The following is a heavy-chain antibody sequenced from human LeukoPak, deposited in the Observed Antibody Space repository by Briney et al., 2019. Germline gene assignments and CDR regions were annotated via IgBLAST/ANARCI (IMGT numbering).Heavy chain of an antibody. CDR3: ARVSGWYEDYYYGMDV. Sequence: GGSLRLSCAASGFTFDDYGMSWVRQAPGKGLEWVSGINWNGGSTGYADSVKGRFTISRDNAKNSLYLQMNGLRAEDTALYYCARVSGWYEDYYYGMDVWGQGTTVTVSS. CDR1: GFTFDDYG. CDR2: INWNGGST. V-gene: IGHV3-20*04. D-gene: IGHD6-19*01. J-gene: IGHJ6*02.